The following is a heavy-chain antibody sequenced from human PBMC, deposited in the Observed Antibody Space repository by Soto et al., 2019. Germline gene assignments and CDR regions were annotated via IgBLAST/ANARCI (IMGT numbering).Heavy chain of an antibody. Sequence: PSETLSLTCAVYGGSFSGYYWSWIRQPPGKGLEWIGEINHSGSTNYNPSLKSRVTISVDTSKNQFPLKLSSVTAADTAVYYCARVSRRSTSSGYSSGWPYYYYGMDVWGQGTTVTVSS. V-gene: IGHV4-34*01. J-gene: IGHJ6*02. CDR1: GGSFSGYY. CDR3: ARVSRRSTSSGYSSGWPYYYYGMDV. CDR2: INHSGST. D-gene: IGHD6-19*01.